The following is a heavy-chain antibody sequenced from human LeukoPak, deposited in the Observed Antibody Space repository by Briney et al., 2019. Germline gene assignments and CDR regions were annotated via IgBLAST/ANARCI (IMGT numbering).Heavy chain of an antibody. CDR2: IIPILGIA. V-gene: IGHV1-69*04. Sequence: ASVKVSCKASGGTFSSYAISWVRQAPGQGLEWMGRIIPILGIANYAQKFQGRVTTTADKSTSTAYMELSSLRSEDTAVYYCARENDSSGYYFDAFDIWGQGAMVTVSS. CDR3: ARENDSSGYYFDAFDI. D-gene: IGHD3-22*01. CDR1: GGTFSSYA. J-gene: IGHJ3*02.